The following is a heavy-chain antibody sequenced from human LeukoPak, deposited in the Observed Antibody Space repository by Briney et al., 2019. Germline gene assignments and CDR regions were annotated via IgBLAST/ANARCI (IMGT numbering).Heavy chain of an antibody. D-gene: IGHD3-3*01. V-gene: IGHV1-2*02. Sequence: GASVKVSCEASGYTFTGYYMHWVRQAPGQGLEWMGWINPNSGGTNYAQKFQGRVTMTRDTSISTAYMELSRLRSDDTAVYYCARVFGVVIDAFDIWGQGTMVTVSS. J-gene: IGHJ3*02. CDR1: GYTFTGYY. CDR2: INPNSGGT. CDR3: ARVFGVVIDAFDI.